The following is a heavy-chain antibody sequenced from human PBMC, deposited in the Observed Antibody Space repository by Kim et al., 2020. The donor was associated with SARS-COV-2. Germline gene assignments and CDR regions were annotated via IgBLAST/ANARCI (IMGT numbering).Heavy chain of an antibody. Sequence: ASVKVSCKVSGYTLTELSMHWVRQAPGKGLEWMGGFDPEDGETIYAQKFQGRVTMTEDTSTDTAYMELSSLRSEDTAVYYCATIVGESAAIYYYYGMDVWGQGTTVTVSS. D-gene: IGHD2-2*01. V-gene: IGHV1-24*01. CDR2: FDPEDGET. CDR3: ATIVGESAAIYYYYGMDV. J-gene: IGHJ6*02. CDR1: GYTLTELS.